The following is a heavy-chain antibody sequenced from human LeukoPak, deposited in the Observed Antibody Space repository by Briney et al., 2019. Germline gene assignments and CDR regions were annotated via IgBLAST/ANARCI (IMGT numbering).Heavy chain of an antibody. V-gene: IGHV4-39*01. Sequence: SETLSLTCTVSGGSISSSSYYWGWLRQPPGKGLEWIGSTYYSGSTYYNPSLKSRVTISVDTSKNQFSLKLSSVTAADTAVYYCARPGPGYYFDYWGQGTLVTVSS. CDR1: GGSISSSSYY. J-gene: IGHJ4*02. D-gene: IGHD3-10*01. CDR3: ARPGPGYYFDY. CDR2: TYYSGST.